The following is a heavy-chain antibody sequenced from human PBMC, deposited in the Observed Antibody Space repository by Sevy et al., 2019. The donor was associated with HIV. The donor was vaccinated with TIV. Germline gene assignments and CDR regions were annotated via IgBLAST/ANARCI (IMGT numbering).Heavy chain of an antibody. V-gene: IGHV3-23*01. D-gene: IGHD3-22*01. CDR2: ISGSGDNT. CDR3: ARKYDSSGYFDY. J-gene: IGHJ4*02. Sequence: GGSLRLSCAASGFTFSSFAMTWVRQAPGKGLEGVSGISGSGDNTYYADSVKGRFTISRDDSKNSLFLQLNSLRAEDTAIYYCARKYDSSGYFDYWGQGTLVTVSS. CDR1: GFTFSSFA.